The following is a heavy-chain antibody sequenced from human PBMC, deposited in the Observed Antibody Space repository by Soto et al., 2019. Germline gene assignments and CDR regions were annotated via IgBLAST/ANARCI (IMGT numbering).Heavy chain of an antibody. CDR3: ARDPLWGTAMVIWYFDL. V-gene: IGHV3-30-3*01. CDR2: ISYDGSNK. J-gene: IGHJ2*01. Sequence: GRSLRLSCAASGFTFSSYAMHWVRQAPGKGLEWVAVISYDGSNKYYADSVKGRFTISRDNSKNTLYLQMNSLRAEDTAVYYCARDPLWGTAMVIWYFDLWGGGTLVTVSS. CDR1: GFTFSSYA. D-gene: IGHD5-18*01.